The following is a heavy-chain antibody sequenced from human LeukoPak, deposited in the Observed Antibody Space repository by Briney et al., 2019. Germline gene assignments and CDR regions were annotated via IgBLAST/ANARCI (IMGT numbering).Heavy chain of an antibody. Sequence: PGGSLRLSCAASGFTFSSYEMDWVRQAPGKGLEWVSAISGSGGSTYYADSVKGRFTISRDNSKNTLYLQMNSLGAEDTAVYYCANLRESFWIPEFDYWGQGSLVTVSS. V-gene: IGHV3-23*01. CDR2: ISGSGGST. D-gene: IGHD1-1*01. J-gene: IGHJ4*02. CDR3: ANLRESFWIPEFDY. CDR1: GFTFSSYE.